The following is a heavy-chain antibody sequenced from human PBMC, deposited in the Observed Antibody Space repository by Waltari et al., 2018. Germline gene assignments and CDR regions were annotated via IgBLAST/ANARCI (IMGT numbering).Heavy chain of an antibody. Sequence: EVQLLESGGGLVQPGGSLRLSCAASGFTFSSYAMSWVRQAPGKGLEWVADISGGGGSTYYADSVKGRFTISRDNSKNTLYLQMNSLRAEDTAVYYCAKDRYSGSYPGPFDLWGRGTLVTVSS. CDR2: ISGGGGST. D-gene: IGHD1-26*01. CDR1: GFTFSSYA. V-gene: IGHV3-23*01. J-gene: IGHJ2*01. CDR3: AKDRYSGSYPGPFDL.